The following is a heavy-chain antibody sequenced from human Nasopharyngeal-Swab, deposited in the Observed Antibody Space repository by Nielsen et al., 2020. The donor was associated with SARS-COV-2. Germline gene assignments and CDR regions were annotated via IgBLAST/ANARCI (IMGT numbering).Heavy chain of an antibody. CDR3: ARGRSITMIVVVITTEWYYYDYMDV. CDR1: GYTFTSYD. D-gene: IGHD3-22*01. CDR2: MNPNSGNT. V-gene: IGHV1-8*01. J-gene: IGHJ6*03. Sequence: ASVKVSCKASGYTFTSYDINWVRQATGQGLEWMGWMNPNSGNTGYAQKFQGRVTMTRNTSISTACMELSSLRSEDTAVYYCARGRSITMIVVVITTEWYYYDYMDVWGKGTTVTVSS.